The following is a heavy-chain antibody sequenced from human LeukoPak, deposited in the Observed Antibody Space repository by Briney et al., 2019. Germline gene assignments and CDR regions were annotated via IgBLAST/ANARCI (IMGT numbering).Heavy chain of an antibody. V-gene: IGHV3-33*01. CDR1: GFTFSSYG. CDR2: IWYDGSNK. CDR3: ARRGRVATHYFDY. Sequence: GGSLRLSCAASGFTFSSYGMHWVRQAPGKGLEWVAVIWYDGSNKYYADSVKGRFTISRDNSKNTLYLQMNSLRAEDTAVYYCARRGRVATHYFDYWGQGTLVTVSS. J-gene: IGHJ4*02. D-gene: IGHD5-12*01.